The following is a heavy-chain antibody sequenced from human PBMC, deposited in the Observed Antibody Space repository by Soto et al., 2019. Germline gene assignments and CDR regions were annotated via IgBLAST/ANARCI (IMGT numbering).Heavy chain of an antibody. D-gene: IGHD3-22*01. CDR2: IIPIFGTA. CDR1: GGTFSSYA. V-gene: IGHV1-69*12. CDR3: ARGGDYYDSSGRTYWFDP. Sequence: QVQLVQSGAEVKKPGSSVKVSCKASGGTFSSYAISWVRQAPGQGLEWMGGIIPIFGTANYAQKFQGRVTITADESTSTAYMELSSLRSEDTAVYYCARGGDYYDSSGRTYWFDPWGQGTVVTVSS. J-gene: IGHJ5*02.